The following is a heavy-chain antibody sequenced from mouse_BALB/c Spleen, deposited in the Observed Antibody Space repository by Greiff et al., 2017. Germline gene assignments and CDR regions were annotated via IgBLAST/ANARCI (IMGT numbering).Heavy chain of an antibody. D-gene: IGHD2-1*01. CDR1: GFTFSDYY. Sequence: EVHLVESGGGLVKPGGSLKLSCAASGFTFSDYYMYWVRQTPEKRLEWVATISDGGSYTYYPDSVKGRFTISRDNAKNNLYLQMSSLKSEDTAMYYCARDRGNYGYFDVWAQGPRSPSPQ. V-gene: IGHV5-4*02. CDR2: ISDGGSYT. CDR3: ARDRGNYGYFDV. J-gene: IGHJ1*01.